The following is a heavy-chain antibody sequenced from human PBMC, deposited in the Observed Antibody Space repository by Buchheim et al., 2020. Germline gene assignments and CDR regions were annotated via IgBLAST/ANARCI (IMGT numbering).Heavy chain of an antibody. Sequence: EVQLLESGGGLVQPGGSLRLSCAASGFPFSRYDMNWVRQAPGKGLEWVSIITGSGGSGIGGATYYADSVKGRFTVSRDNSKNTLYLQMKSLRAGDTALYYCANGGNSRGTYWDFDFWGQGTL. D-gene: IGHD1-26*01. CDR3: ANGGNSRGTYWDFDF. V-gene: IGHV3-23*01. CDR1: GFPFSRYD. J-gene: IGHJ4*02. CDR2: ITGSGGSGIGGAT.